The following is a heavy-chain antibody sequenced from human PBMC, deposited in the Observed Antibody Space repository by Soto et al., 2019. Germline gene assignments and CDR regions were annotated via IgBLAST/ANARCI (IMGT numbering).Heavy chain of an antibody. J-gene: IGHJ4*02. D-gene: IGHD5-12*01. V-gene: IGHV3-74*01. CDR1: GFIFHNYW. CDR3: VRGNSGYGNFDY. Sequence: PGGSLRLSCTASGFIFHNYWMTWVRQAPGKGLVWVSRMYTDASSATYADSVKGRFTISRDNAKNTLFLQIDSLRTEDTAVYYCVRGNSGYGNFDYWGEGTLVTVSS. CDR2: MYTDASSA.